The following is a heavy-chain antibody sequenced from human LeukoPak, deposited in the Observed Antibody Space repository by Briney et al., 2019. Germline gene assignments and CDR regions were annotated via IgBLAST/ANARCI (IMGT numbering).Heavy chain of an antibody. D-gene: IGHD5-18*01. CDR3: ARHLSGITGYTYGRGIDY. CDR1: GFTVSGNY. V-gene: IGHV3-7*01. CDR2: IKKDGSEK. J-gene: IGHJ4*02. Sequence: GGSLRLSCAVSGFTVSGNYMSWVRQAPGKGLEWVANIKKDGSEKYYVDSVKGRFTISRDNAKKSLYLQMNSLRAEDTAVYYCARHLSGITGYTYGRGIDYWGQGALLTVSS.